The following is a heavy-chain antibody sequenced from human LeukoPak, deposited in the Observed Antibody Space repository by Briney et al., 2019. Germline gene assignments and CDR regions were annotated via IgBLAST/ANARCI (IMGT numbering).Heavy chain of an antibody. V-gene: IGHV3-33*01. CDR2: IFYDGSNK. CDR1: GFTFSNYG. CDR3: ARDQALYFSYGDF. J-gene: IGHJ4*02. D-gene: IGHD2/OR15-2a*01. Sequence: GESLRLSCAASGFTFSNYGMHWVRQAPGKGLEWLAAIFYDGSNKYYADTVKGRFTISRDNSKNMLYLQVNSLTAEDTAVYYCARDQALYFSYGDFWGQGTLVAVSS.